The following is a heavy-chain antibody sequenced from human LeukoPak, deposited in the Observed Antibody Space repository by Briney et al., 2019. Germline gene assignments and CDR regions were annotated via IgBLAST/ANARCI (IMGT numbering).Heavy chain of an antibody. CDR1: GGSISSYY. D-gene: IGHD6-13*01. CDR2: IYYSGST. V-gene: IGHV4-39*07. Sequence: PSETLSLTCTVSGGSISSYYWSWIRQPPGKGLEWIGSIYYSGSTYYNPSLKSRVTISADTSKNQFSLKVYSVTAADTAIYYCARERAGTGTEIWGQGSLVIVSS. CDR3: ARERAGTGTEI. J-gene: IGHJ4*02.